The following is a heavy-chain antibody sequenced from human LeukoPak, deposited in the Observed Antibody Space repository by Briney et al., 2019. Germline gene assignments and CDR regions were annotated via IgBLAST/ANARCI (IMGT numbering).Heavy chain of an antibody. Sequence: GGSLRLSCVASGFTFSRYAMNWVRQSPGKGLQWISYISDSGSTIYYADSVKGRFTISRDNAKNSLYLQMNSLRAEDTAVYYCARVGLSGYDCEFGYWGQGTLVTVSS. D-gene: IGHD5-12*01. CDR2: ISDSGSTI. J-gene: IGHJ4*02. CDR1: GFTFSRYA. CDR3: ARVGLSGYDCEFGY. V-gene: IGHV3-48*03.